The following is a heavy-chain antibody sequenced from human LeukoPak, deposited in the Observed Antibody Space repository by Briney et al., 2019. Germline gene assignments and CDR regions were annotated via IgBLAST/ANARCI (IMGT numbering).Heavy chain of an antibody. CDR3: ARSHSVWTSFDY. V-gene: IGHV4-59*01. J-gene: IGHJ4*02. CDR1: GGSISSYY. D-gene: IGHD3/OR15-3a*01. Sequence: PSETLSLTCTVSGGSISSYYGSGIRQPPGKGLKWFGYIYYSGSTNYNPSLKSRVIISVDTSKNQFSLKLSSVTAADTAVYYCARSHSVWTSFDYWGQGTLVIVSS. CDR2: IYYSGST.